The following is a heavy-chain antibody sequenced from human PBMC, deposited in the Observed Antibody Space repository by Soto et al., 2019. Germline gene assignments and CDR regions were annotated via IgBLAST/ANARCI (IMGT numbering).Heavy chain of an antibody. D-gene: IGHD3-10*01. CDR3: ASVTTVGAFDI. V-gene: IGHV3-33*01. CDR2: IWYDGSNK. J-gene: IGHJ3*02. CDR1: GFTFSSYG. Sequence: QVQLVESGGGVVQPGRSLRLSCAASGFTFSSYGMHWVRQAPGKGLEWVAVIWYDGSNKYYADSVKGRFTISRDNSKNTLYLQMNSLRAEDTAVYYCASVTTVGAFDIWGQGTMVTVSS.